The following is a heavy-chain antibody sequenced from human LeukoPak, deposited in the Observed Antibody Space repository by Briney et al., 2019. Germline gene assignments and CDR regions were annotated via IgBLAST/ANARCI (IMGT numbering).Heavy chain of an antibody. J-gene: IGHJ4*02. Sequence: PGGSLRLSCAASGFTFSDYALGWVRQAPGKGLEWVSGIRVTDNTYYADSVKGRFTISRDNSENTLYLQMSGLRAEDTAVYYGAKGTGDMGYYFDYWGQGTLVTVSS. D-gene: IGHD7-27*01. CDR3: AKGTGDMGYYFDY. V-gene: IGHV3-23*01. CDR2: IRVTDNT. CDR1: GFTFSDYA.